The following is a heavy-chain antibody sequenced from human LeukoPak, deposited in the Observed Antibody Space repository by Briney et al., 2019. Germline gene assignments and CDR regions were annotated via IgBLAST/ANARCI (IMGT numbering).Heavy chain of an antibody. V-gene: IGHV4-34*01. D-gene: IGHD3-22*01. J-gene: IGHJ4*02. CDR2: INHSGST. CDR3: ARGTSYDSSGYYPYFDY. CDR1: GGSFSGYY. Sequence: SETLSLTCAVYGGSFSGYYWSWIRQPPGKGLEWIGEINHSGSTNYNPSLKSRVTISVDTSKNQFSLKLSSVTAADTAVYHCARGTSYDSSGYYPYFDYWGQGTLVTVSS.